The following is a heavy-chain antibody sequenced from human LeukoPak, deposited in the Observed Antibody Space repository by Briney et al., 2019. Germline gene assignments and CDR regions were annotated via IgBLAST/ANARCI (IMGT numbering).Heavy chain of an antibody. V-gene: IGHV3-30*18. CDR1: GFTFSSYG. CDR2: ISYDGSNK. Sequence: PGGSLRLSCAASGFTFSSYGMHWVRQAPGKGLEWVAVISYDGSNKYYADSVKGRFTISRDNSKNTLYLQMNSLRAEDTAVYYCAKDGGPRDGYNLDYWGQGTLVTVSS. D-gene: IGHD5-24*01. CDR3: AKDGGPRDGYNLDY. J-gene: IGHJ4*02.